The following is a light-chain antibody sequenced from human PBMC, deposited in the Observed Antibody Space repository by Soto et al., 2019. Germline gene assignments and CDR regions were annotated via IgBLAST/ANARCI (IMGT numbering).Light chain of an antibody. Sequence: QSVLTHPPSASGTPGQRVTISCSGSSSNIGSHSVNWYQQVPGTAPKLLIYNNNQRPTGVPDRFSGSKSGASASLAISRLQSEDEADYCCAVWDDSLNGWVFGGGTKVTVL. CDR1: SSNIGSHS. V-gene: IGLV1-44*01. CDR3: AVWDDSLNGWV. CDR2: NNN. J-gene: IGLJ3*02.